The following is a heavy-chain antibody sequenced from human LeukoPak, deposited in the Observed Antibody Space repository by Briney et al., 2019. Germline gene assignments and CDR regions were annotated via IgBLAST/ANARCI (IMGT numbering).Heavy chain of an antibody. J-gene: IGHJ5*02. V-gene: IGHV3-74*01. CDR2: IDPHGTTT. Sequence: GGSLRVSCAASGCIFSDYWMYWVRQGLGERLLSVSRIDPHGTTTHYADSVKGRFTISRDNSKNTLYLQMTSLRVDDTSIYFCAKDKVRYYTSRWSGLVDTWGQGTLVTVSS. CDR1: GCIFSDYW. CDR3: AKDKVRYYTSRWSGLVDT. D-gene: IGHD6-13*01.